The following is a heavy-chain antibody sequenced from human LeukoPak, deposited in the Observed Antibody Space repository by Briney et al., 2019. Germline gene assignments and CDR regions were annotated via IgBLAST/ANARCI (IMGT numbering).Heavy chain of an antibody. Sequence: GGSLRLSCAASGFTFSSYSMNWVRQAPGKGLEWVSSISSSSSYIYYADSVKGRFTISRDNAKNSLYLQMNSLRAEDTAVYYCARALGVAGYYYYYYMDVWGKGTTVTVSS. D-gene: IGHD6-19*01. CDR3: ARALGVAGYYYYYYMDV. CDR2: ISSSSSYI. CDR1: GFTFSSYS. J-gene: IGHJ6*03. V-gene: IGHV3-21*01.